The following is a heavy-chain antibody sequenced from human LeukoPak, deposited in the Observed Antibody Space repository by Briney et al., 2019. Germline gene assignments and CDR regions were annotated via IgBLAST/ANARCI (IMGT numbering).Heavy chain of an antibody. Sequence: GGSLRLSCAASGFTFSSYAMSWVRQAPGKGLGWVGRIKSKTDGGTTDYAAPVKGRFTISRDDSKNTLYLQMNRLKTEDTAVYYCSTGPTRISMIRGVVITDYWGQGTLVTVSS. CDR1: GFTFSSYA. D-gene: IGHD3-10*01. J-gene: IGHJ4*02. V-gene: IGHV3-15*01. CDR2: IKSKTDGGTT. CDR3: STGPTRISMIRGVVITDY.